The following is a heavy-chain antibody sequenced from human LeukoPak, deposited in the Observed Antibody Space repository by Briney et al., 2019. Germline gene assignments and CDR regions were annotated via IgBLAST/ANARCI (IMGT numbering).Heavy chain of an antibody. D-gene: IGHD3-22*01. J-gene: IGHJ4*02. V-gene: IGHV4-38-2*01. CDR1: GYSISSGYY. CDR3: ARLRITMIVVVIDY. CDR2: IYHSGST. Sequence: SETLSLTCAVSGYSISSGYYWGWIRQPPGKGLEWIGSIYHSGSTYYNPSLKNRVTISVDTSKNQFSLKLSSVTAADTAVYYCARLRITMIVVVIDYWGQGTLVTVSS.